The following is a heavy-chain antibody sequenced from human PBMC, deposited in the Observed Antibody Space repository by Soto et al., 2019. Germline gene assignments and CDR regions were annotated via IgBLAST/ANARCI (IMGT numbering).Heavy chain of an antibody. J-gene: IGHJ4*02. V-gene: IGHV1-18*01. Sequence: QVQLVQSGAEVKKPGASVKVSCKASGYSFTNYGITWVRQAPGQGLEWMGWISPYNGNTNYAQKLQGRVTMTTDTSTSTAYMDLRSLRSDDTAVYYCARDQTMVRGVISDYWGQGTLVTVSS. CDR1: GYSFTNYG. D-gene: IGHD3-10*01. CDR3: ARDQTMVRGVISDY. CDR2: ISPYNGNT.